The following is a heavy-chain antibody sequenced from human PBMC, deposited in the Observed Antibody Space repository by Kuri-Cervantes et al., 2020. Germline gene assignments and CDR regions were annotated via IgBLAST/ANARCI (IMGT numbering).Heavy chain of an antibody. CDR1: GHTFTSYD. Sequence: ASVKVSCKASGHTFTSYDINWVRQATGQGLEWMGWMNPNSGNTGYAQKFQGRVTMTRNTSISTAYMELSSLRSEDTAVYYCAIQTIEDTAMDHFDYWGQGTLVTVSS. CDR2: MNPNSGNT. J-gene: IGHJ4*02. CDR3: AIQTIEDTAMDHFDY. D-gene: IGHD5-18*01. V-gene: IGHV1-8*02.